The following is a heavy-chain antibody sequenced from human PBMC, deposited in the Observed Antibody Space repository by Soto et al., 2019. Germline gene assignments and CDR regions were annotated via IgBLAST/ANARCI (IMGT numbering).Heavy chain of an antibody. Sequence: GGSLRLSCAASGFTVSTYSMSWVRQAPGKGLECVSVLVGNGGGISYADSVKGRFTISRDNSNNMLYLQMDSLRVDDTAVYYCAKERQTDGLWPFDHWGQGTLVTVSS. J-gene: IGHJ4*02. CDR3: AKERQTDGLWPFDH. V-gene: IGHV3-23*01. D-gene: IGHD2-8*01. CDR1: GFTVSTYS. CDR2: LVGNGGGI.